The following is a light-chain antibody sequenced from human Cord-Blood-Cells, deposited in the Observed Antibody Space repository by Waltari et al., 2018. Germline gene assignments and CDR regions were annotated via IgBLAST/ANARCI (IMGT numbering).Light chain of an antibody. CDR1: QSISSY. CDR2: AAS. CDR3: QQSYSTPLFT. J-gene: IGKJ3*01. Sequence: IRMTHPPSPFPAPVGDESTTLCRASQSISSYLNWYQQKPGKAPKLLIYAASSLQSGVPSRFSGSGSGTDFTLTISSLQPEDFATYYCQQSYSTPLFTFGPGTKVDIK. V-gene: IGKV1-39*01.